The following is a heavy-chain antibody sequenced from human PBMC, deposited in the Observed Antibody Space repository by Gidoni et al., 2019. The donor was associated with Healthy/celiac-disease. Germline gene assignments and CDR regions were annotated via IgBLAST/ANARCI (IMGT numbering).Heavy chain of an antibody. CDR3: AKGGAARPKAEYFQH. D-gene: IGHD6-6*01. Sequence: EVQLVESGGGLVQPGGSLRLSCSASGFPFSSYAMSWVRQAPGKGLEWVSAISGSGGSTYYADSVKGRFTISRDNSKNTLYLQMNSLRAEDTAVYYCAKGGAARPKAEYFQHWGQGTLVTVSS. J-gene: IGHJ1*01. CDR1: GFPFSSYA. CDR2: ISGSGGST. V-gene: IGHV3-23*04.